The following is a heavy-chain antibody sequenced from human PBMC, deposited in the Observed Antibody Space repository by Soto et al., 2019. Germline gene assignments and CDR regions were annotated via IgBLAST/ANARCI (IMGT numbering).Heavy chain of an antibody. J-gene: IGHJ6*02. CDR1: GFTFSSYS. Sequence: PGGSLRLSCAASGFTFSSYSMNWVRQAPGKGLEWVSYISSSSSTIYYADSVKGRFTISRDNANNSLYLQMNSLRDEDTALYYCARLTGSSWVNYYGMDVWGQGTTVTVSS. D-gene: IGHD6-13*01. V-gene: IGHV3-48*02. CDR2: ISSSSSTI. CDR3: ARLTGSSWVNYYGMDV.